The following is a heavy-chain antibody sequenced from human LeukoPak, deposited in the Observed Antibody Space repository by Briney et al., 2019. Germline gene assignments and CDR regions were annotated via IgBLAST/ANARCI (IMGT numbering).Heavy chain of an antibody. CDR2: IYYSGST. Sequence: SETLSLTCTVSGGSISSYYWSWIRQPPGKGLEWIGYIYYSGSTDYNPSLKSRVTISVDTSKNQFSLKLSSVTAADTAVYYCARDRVEWLFHTWGQGTLVTVSS. V-gene: IGHV4-59*01. CDR3: ARDRVEWLFHT. CDR1: GGSISSYY. J-gene: IGHJ5*02. D-gene: IGHD3-3*01.